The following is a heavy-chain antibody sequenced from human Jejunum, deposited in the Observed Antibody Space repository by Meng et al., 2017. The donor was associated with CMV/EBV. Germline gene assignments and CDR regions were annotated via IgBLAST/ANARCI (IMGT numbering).Heavy chain of an antibody. J-gene: IGHJ4*01. CDR2: ISYDGRGE. CDR1: GFIFSRYV. D-gene: IGHD6-19*01. V-gene: IGHV3-30*04. CDR3: ARAGLYGSGLGY. Sequence: AASGFIFSRYVIHWVRQAPGKGLEWVAVISYDGRGEYYSDSVKGRFTISRDNAKNSLYLQMNSLRAEDTAVYYCARAGLYGSGLGYWGQGTLVTVSS.